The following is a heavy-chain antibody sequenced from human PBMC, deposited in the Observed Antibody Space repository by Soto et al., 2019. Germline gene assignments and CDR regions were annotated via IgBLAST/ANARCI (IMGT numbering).Heavy chain of an antibody. Sequence: SETLSLTCTVSGGSISSYYWSWIRQPPGKGLEWIGYIYYSGSTNYNPSLKSRVTISVDTSKNQFSLKLSSVTAADTAVYYCARRGNSGSWTTYYYYYYMDVWGKGTTVTVSS. CDR2: IYYSGST. V-gene: IGHV4-59*08. J-gene: IGHJ6*03. D-gene: IGHD6-13*01. CDR1: GGSISSYY. CDR3: ARRGNSGSWTTYYYYYYMDV.